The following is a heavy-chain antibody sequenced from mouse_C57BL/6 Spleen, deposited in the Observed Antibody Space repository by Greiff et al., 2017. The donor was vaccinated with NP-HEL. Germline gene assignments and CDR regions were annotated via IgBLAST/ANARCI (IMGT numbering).Heavy chain of an antibody. V-gene: IGHV5-4*01. CDR2: ISDGGSYT. Sequence: VQLKESGGGLVKPGGSLKLSCAASGFTFSSYAMSWVRQTPEKRLEWVATISDGGSYTYYPDNVKGRFTISRDNAKNNLYLQMSHLKSEDTAMYYCARVYGLFAYWGQGTLVTVSA. CDR1: GFTFSSYA. CDR3: ARVYGLFAY. J-gene: IGHJ3*01. D-gene: IGHD1-1*02.